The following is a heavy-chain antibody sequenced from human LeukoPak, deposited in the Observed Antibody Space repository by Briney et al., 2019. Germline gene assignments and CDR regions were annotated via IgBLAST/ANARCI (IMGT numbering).Heavy chain of an antibody. CDR1: GFTFSSYA. J-gene: IGHJ6*03. D-gene: IGHD1-14*01. CDR3: ARPPHYYYYMDV. Sequence: PGGSLRLSCAASGFTFSSYAMSWVRQAPGKGLEWVSAISGSGGSTYYADSVKGRFTISRDNAKNSLYLQMNSLRAEDTAVYYCARPPHYYYYMDVWGKGTTVTVSS. V-gene: IGHV3-23*01. CDR2: ISGSGGST.